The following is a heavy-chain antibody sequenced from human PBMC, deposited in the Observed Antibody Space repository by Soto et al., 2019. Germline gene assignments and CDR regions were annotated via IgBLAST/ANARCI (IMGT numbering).Heavy chain of an antibody. V-gene: IGHV1-18*01. CDR1: GYTFTSHG. D-gene: IGHD3-10*01. Sequence: QVQLVQSGGEVRKPGASVKVSCKASGYTFTSHGISWVRQAPGQGLEWMGWISAYNGDTNYAQKLQGRVTVTTDRPTSTASIELRSLRSEDTAVYSCARMVRGSNIDYYHDMDVWGKGTTVNVSS. CDR2: ISAYNGDT. J-gene: IGHJ6*03. CDR3: ARMVRGSNIDYYHDMDV.